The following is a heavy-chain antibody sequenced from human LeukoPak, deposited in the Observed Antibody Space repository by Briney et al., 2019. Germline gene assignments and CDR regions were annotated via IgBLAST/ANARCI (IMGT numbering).Heavy chain of an antibody. J-gene: IGHJ4*02. CDR2: IYYSGSA. D-gene: IGHD3-10*01. Sequence: SETLSPTCTVSGGSISTYYWSWVRQPPGKGLEWIGYIYYSGSAKYNPSLKSRVTISVDTSKNQFSLKLSSVTAADTAVYYCARSYGSGSYFDYWGQGTLVTVSS. CDR3: ARSYGSGSYFDY. CDR1: GGSISTYY. V-gene: IGHV4-59*01.